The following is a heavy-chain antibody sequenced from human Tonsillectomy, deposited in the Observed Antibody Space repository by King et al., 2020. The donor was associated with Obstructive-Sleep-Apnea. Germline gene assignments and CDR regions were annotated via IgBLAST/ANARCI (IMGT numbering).Heavy chain of an antibody. CDR1: GYTFTGYF. D-gene: IGHD6-13*01. CDR3: ARVEPLSSTWNRDGDY. J-gene: IGHJ4*02. CDR2: MNPNSGGT. Sequence: HVQLVESGAEVKKPGASVKVSCKASGYTFTGYFLHWVRQAPGQGLEWMGWMNPNSGGTNSAQKFQGRVTMTRDTSISTAYMELNRLRSDDTAVYYCARVEPLSSTWNRDGDYWGQGTLVTVSS. V-gene: IGHV1-2*02.